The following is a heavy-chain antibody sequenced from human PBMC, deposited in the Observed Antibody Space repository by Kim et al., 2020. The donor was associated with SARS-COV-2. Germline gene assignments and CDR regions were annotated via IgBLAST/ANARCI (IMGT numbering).Heavy chain of an antibody. J-gene: IGHJ4*02. V-gene: IGHV4-39*01. Sequence: SETLSLTCTVSGGSISSSSYYWGWIRQPPGKGLEWIGSIYYTGSTYYNPSLKSRVTISVDTSKNQFSLKLSSVTAADTAVYYCACRSAYYSVDYWGQGTLVTVSS. CDR3: ACRSAYYSVDY. D-gene: IGHD3-22*01. CDR2: IYYTGST. CDR1: GGSISSSSYY.